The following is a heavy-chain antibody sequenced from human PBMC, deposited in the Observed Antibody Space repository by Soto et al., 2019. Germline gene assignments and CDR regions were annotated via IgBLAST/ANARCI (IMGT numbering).Heavy chain of an antibody. Sequence: GGSLRLSCAASGFTFSSYAMSWVRQAPGKGLEWVSAISGSGGSTYYADSVKGRFTISRDNSKNTLYLQMNSLRAEDTAVYYCAKGVVQTLIAAADDAFDIWGQGTMVTVSS. J-gene: IGHJ3*02. CDR2: ISGSGGST. CDR1: GFTFSSYA. D-gene: IGHD6-13*01. CDR3: AKGVVQTLIAAADDAFDI. V-gene: IGHV3-23*01.